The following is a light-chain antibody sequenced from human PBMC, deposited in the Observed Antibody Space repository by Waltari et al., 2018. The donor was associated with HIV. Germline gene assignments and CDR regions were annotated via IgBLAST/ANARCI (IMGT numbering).Light chain of an antibody. CDR2: GAS. J-gene: IGKJ4*01. CDR1: QSISNN. V-gene: IGKV3-15*01. CDR3: QQYKDWLALT. Sequence: EIVMTQSPATLSVSPGERAPLSCRASQSISNNLAWYQQKPCQAPRLLLYGASTRATGIPARFSGSGSGTEFTLTISSLQSEDFAVYYCQQYKDWLALTFGGGTKVEIK.